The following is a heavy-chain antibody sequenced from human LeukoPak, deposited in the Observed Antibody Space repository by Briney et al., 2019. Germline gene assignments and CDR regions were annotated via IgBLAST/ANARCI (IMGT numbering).Heavy chain of an antibody. CDR3: ATDQQYAFDY. CDR1: GFTFTDYP. CDR2: IRRTAEGANFA. D-gene: IGHD1/OR15-1a*01. Sequence: AGGSLRLSCATSGFTFTDYPMNWVRQAPGKGLEWVSNIRRTAEGANFAYYADSVKGRVTISRDDAKNTLYLHMNSLRDDDTAVYYCATDQQYAFDYWGQGILVTVSS. J-gene: IGHJ4*02. V-gene: IGHV3-48*02.